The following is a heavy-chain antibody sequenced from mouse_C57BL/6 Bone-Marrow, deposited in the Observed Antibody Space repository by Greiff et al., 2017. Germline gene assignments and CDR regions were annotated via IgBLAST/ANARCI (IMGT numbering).Heavy chain of an antibody. CDR2: IDPEDGYT. J-gene: IGHJ1*03. CDR1: GFNIKDYN. V-gene: IGHV14-1*01. Sequence: VQLQQSGAELARPGASVKLSCTASGFNIKDYNMHWVKQRPEQGLEWIGRIDPEDGYTEYTPKFQGKATMTADTSSITAYMQLSSLTSEDTAVYYCTPYYSNYDGYFDVWGTGTTVTVSS. D-gene: IGHD2-5*01. CDR3: TPYYSNYDGYFDV.